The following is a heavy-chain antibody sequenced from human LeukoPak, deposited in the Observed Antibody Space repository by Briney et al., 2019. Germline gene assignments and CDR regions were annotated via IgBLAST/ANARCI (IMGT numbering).Heavy chain of an antibody. V-gene: IGHV4-61*02. Sequence: SQTLSLTCTVSGGSISSGSYYWSWIRQPAGKGLEWIGRIYTSGSTNYNPSLKSRVTISVDTSKNQFSLKLSSATAADTAVYYCAAGTVTTVYYYYYYYMDVWGKGTTVTVSS. CDR3: AAGTVTTVYYYYYYYMDV. CDR1: GGSISSGSYY. CDR2: IYTSGST. D-gene: IGHD4-17*01. J-gene: IGHJ6*03.